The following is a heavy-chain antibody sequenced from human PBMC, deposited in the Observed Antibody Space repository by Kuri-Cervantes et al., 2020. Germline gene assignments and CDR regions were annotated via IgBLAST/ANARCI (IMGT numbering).Heavy chain of an antibody. CDR2: IYYSGST. V-gene: IGHV4-31*03. CDR3: ARPRSTSSRGWLDP. CDR1: GGSISSGGYY. J-gene: IGHJ5*02. D-gene: IGHD2-2*01. Sequence: LRLSCTVSGGSISSGGYYWSWIRQHPGKGLEWIGYIYYSGSTYYNPSLKSRVTISVDTSKNQFSLKLSSVTAADTAVYYCARPRSTSSRGWLDPWGQGTLVTVSS.